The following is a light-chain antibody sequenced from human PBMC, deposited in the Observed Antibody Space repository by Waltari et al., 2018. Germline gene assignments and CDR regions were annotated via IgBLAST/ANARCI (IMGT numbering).Light chain of an antibody. CDR3: NSYTGSSSWM. Sequence: QSALTQPTSVSGSPGQSVTISCTGTSRDVAFYNYVSWYQQYPGKVPQLLIYDVSGRPSGVSGRSSGAKSGNTASLTISGLQADDEADYYCNSYTGSSSWMFGGGTKLTVL. J-gene: IGLJ3*02. V-gene: IGLV2-14*01. CDR2: DVS. CDR1: SRDVAFYNY.